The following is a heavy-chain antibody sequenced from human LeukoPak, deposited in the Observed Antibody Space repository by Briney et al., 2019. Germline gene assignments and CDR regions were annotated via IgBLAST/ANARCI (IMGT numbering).Heavy chain of an antibody. CDR3: ARDLGLRRNGYNPFDY. V-gene: IGHV3-48*01. CDR2: ISASSNSI. CDR1: GFTLNTYT. J-gene: IGHJ4*01. Sequence: GGSLRLSCAASGFTLNTYTMNWVRQAPGKGLEWISSISASSNSIEYADSVEGRFSISRDNAKNSMDLQMNSLRAEDTAMYYCARDLGLRRNGYNPFDYWGHGVLVTVSS. D-gene: IGHD5-24*01.